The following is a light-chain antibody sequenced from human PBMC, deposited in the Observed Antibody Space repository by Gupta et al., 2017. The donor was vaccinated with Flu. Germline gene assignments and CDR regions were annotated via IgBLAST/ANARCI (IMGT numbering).Light chain of an antibody. CDR2: TNN. CDR1: NSNIGTYT. CDR3: ASWDDSQKVL. Sequence: QSELTQQPSASGTPGQRVTISCSGSNSNIGTYTVNWYHQRPGTAPKLLIYTNNLRPSGVPDRFSGSKSGTAATLAISGLQSEDEAEYYCASWDDSQKVLFGGGTKLAVL. J-gene: IGLJ2*01. V-gene: IGLV1-44*01.